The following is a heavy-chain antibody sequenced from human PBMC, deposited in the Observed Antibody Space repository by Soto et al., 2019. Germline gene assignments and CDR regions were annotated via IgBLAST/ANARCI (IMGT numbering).Heavy chain of an antibody. Sequence: QVPLVQSGAEVKKPGSSVKVSCKASGGAFGSYAINWVRQAPGHGLEWMGGIIPMFDTTNYAQRFQGRVTVTADESTSTVYLELTRLKSEDTAMYYCTRHRGYSSGYWGQDFWGQGTLVTVSS. V-gene: IGHV1-69*01. D-gene: IGHD5-12*01. CDR3: TRHRGYSSGYWGQDF. CDR2: IIPMFDTT. CDR1: GGAFGSYA. J-gene: IGHJ4*02.